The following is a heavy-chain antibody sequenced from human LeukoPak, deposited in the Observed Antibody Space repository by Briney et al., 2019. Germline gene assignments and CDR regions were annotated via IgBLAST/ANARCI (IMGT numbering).Heavy chain of an antibody. CDR1: GGTFSSNA. D-gene: IGHD3-22*01. Sequence: SVKVSCKDSGGTFSSNAISWVRQAPGQGLEWMGGIIPIFGTANYAQKFQGRVTITADESTSTAYMELSSLRSEDTAVYYCASSHSSGYYGYWGQGTLVTVSS. J-gene: IGHJ4*02. CDR3: ASSHSSGYYGY. CDR2: IIPIFGTA. V-gene: IGHV1-69*13.